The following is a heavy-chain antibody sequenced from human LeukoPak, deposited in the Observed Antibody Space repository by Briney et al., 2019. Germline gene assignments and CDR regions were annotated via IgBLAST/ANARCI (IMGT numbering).Heavy chain of an antibody. CDR3: AGGAAASLGWYFDL. J-gene: IGHJ2*01. Sequence: PSQTLSLTCTVSGGSISSGDYYWSWIRQPPGKGLEWIGYIYYSGSTYYNPSLKSRVTISVDTSKNQFSLKLSSVTAADTAVYYCAGGAAASLGWYFDLWGRGTLVTVSS. V-gene: IGHV4-30-4*08. D-gene: IGHD6-13*01. CDR2: IYYSGST. CDR1: GGSISSGDYY.